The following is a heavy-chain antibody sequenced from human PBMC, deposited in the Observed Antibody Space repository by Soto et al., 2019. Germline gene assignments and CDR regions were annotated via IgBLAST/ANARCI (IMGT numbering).Heavy chain of an antibody. D-gene: IGHD5-12*01. Sequence: ASVKVSCKASGYTFTSYDINWVRQATGQGLEWMGWMNPNSGNTGYAQKFQGRVTMTRNTPISTAYMELSSLRSEDTAVYYCARLSYSGLPNWFDPWGQGTLVTVSS. CDR3: ARLSYSGLPNWFDP. CDR1: GYTFTSYD. V-gene: IGHV1-8*01. CDR2: MNPNSGNT. J-gene: IGHJ5*02.